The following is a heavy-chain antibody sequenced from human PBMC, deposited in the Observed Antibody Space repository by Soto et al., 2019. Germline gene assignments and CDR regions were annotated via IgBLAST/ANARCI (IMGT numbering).Heavy chain of an antibody. V-gene: IGHV4-59*01. J-gene: IGHJ6*03. D-gene: IGHD3-3*01. CDR1: GGSIGSYY. CDR3: ARERYDFGSGSSAYVMDV. CDR2: IYYSGST. Sequence: SETLCLTCTVFGGSIGSYYWSWIRQPPGKGLEWIGYIYYSGSTNYNPSLKSRVTISVDTSKNQFSLKLSSVTAADTAVYYCARERYDFGSGSSAYVMDVWGKGTTVTVSS.